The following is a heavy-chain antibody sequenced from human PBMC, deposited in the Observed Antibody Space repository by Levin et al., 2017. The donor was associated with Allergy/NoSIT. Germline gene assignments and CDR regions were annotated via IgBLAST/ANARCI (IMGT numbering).Heavy chain of an antibody. J-gene: IGHJ3*02. CDR2: IWSDGRNK. D-gene: IGHD5-12*01. Sequence: GGSLRLSCAASGYTFRSYGMHWVRQAPGKGLEWVAVIWSDGRNKYYADSVKGRFTISRDNSKNTLYLQVNSLRAEDTAVYYCARSLAYSGYDYNAFDIWGQGTMVTVSS. V-gene: IGHV3-33*01. CDR1: GYTFRSYG. CDR3: ARSLAYSGYDYNAFDI.